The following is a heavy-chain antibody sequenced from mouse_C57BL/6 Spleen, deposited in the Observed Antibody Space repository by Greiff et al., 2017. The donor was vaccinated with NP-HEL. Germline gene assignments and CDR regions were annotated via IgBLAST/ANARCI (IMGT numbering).Heavy chain of an antibody. V-gene: IGHV1-82*01. Sequence: VQLQESGPELVKPGASVKISCKASGYAFSSSWMNWVKQRPGKGLEWIGRIYPGDGDTNYNGKLKGKATLTADKSSSTAYMQLSSLTSEDSAVYFCARAPRDAMDYWGQGTSVTVSS. CDR2: IYPGDGDT. CDR1: GYAFSSSW. CDR3: ARAPRDAMDY. J-gene: IGHJ4*01.